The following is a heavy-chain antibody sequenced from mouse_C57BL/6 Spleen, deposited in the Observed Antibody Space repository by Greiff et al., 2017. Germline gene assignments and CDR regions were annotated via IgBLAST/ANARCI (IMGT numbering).Heavy chain of an antibody. CDR3: ARRGYSNYLDY. D-gene: IGHD2-5*01. CDR2: IYPGSGST. J-gene: IGHJ2*01. V-gene: IGHV1-55*01. Sequence: VKLQQSGAELVKPGASVKMSCKASGYTFTSYWITWVKQRPGQGLEWIGDIYPGSGSTNYNEKFKSKATLTVDTSSSTAYMQLSSLTSEDSAVYYCARRGYSNYLDYWGQGTTLPVSS. CDR1: GYTFTSYW.